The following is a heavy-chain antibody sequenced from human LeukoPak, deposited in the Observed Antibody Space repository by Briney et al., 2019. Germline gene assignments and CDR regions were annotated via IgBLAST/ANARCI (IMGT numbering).Heavy chain of an antibody. J-gene: IGHJ4*02. V-gene: IGHV4-4*07. D-gene: IGHD3-22*01. CDR2: IYTGGST. CDR3: ARDHYDTSGLLTKYYFDY. Sequence: SETLSLTCTVSGGSISSYYWSWIRQPAGKGLEWIGRIYTGGSTNYNPSLRSRVTMSVDTSKNQFSLKLSSVTAADTAVYYCARDHYDTSGLLTKYYFDYWGQGTLVTVSS. CDR1: GGSISSYY.